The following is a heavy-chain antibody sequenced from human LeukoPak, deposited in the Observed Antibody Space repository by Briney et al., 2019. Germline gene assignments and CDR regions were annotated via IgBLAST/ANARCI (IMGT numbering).Heavy chain of an antibody. D-gene: IGHD6-6*01. Sequence: GGSLRLSCTASGLIFGNYAMGWVRQAPGKGLEWVSGISGRGSTTYYPDFVKGRFTISRDDSKNTVDLQMNNLRVEDTAIYFCARDRRISSMAPRSFDYWGQGILVTVSS. CDR2: ISGRGSTT. CDR1: GLIFGNYA. J-gene: IGHJ4*02. V-gene: IGHV3-23*01. CDR3: ARDRRISSMAPRSFDY.